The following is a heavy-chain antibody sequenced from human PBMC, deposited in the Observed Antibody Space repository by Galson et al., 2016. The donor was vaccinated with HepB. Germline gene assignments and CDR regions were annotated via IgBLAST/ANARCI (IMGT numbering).Heavy chain of an antibody. Sequence: SLRLSCAASGFTLGSYWMTWVRQTPGKGLEWVGNIKEDGSEKYYADSVKGRFTISRDNARNSLYLQMSSLRVDDSALYYCVRGTSYIMYWGQGTLVTVSS. D-gene: IGHD2-21*01. CDR1: GFTLGSYW. CDR3: VRGTSYIMY. J-gene: IGHJ4*02. V-gene: IGHV3-7*03. CDR2: IKEDGSEK.